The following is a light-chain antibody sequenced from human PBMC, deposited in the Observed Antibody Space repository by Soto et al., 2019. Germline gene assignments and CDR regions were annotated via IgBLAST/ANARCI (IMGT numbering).Light chain of an antibody. CDR1: QDISSN. CDR3: QQYNSWPLT. J-gene: IGKJ4*01. V-gene: IGKV3-15*01. CDR2: GAS. Sequence: EIVMTQSPTTLSVSPGERGTLSCRASQDISSNLAWYQQKPGQTPRLLIHGASTRATGIPARFSGSGSGTRFTLTIASLQSEDFAVYYCQQYNSWPLTFGGGTKVDIK.